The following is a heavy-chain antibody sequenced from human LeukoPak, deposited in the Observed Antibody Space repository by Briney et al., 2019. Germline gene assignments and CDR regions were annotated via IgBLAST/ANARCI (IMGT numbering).Heavy chain of an antibody. CDR1: GGSISSGGYS. CDR2: IYHSGST. V-gene: IGHV4-30-2*01. Sequence: SQTLSLTCAVPGGSISSGGYSWSWIRQPPGKGLEWIGYIYHSGSTYYNPSLKSRVTISVDRSKNQFSLKLNSVTAADTAVYYCARNGAYYASGSYTTAFDIWGQGTMVTVSS. J-gene: IGHJ3*02. D-gene: IGHD3-10*01. CDR3: ARNGAYYASGSYTTAFDI.